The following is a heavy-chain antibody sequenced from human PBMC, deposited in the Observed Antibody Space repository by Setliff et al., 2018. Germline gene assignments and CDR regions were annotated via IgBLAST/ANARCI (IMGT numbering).Heavy chain of an antibody. V-gene: IGHV4-38-2*01. J-gene: IGHJ4*02. CDR2: LFDGGSA. Sequence: SETLSLTCAVSGYSISNGFYWGWIRQSPVKGLEWIGSLFDGGSAYYSPSLKSRASISLDASKNQFALKLRGLSSDDTAVYYCSRLVRYCSKTTCQTASGAEVWGQGTLVTVSS. CDR1: GYSISNGFY. D-gene: IGHD2-8*01. CDR3: SRLVRYCSKTTCQTASGAEV.